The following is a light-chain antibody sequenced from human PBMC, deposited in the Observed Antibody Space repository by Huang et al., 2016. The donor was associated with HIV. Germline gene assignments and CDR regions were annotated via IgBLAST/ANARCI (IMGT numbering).Light chain of an antibody. J-gene: IGKJ2*03. CDR3: QQFGSSPPYS. V-gene: IGKV3-20*01. Sequence: IVLTQSPDTLSLSPGERATLSCRASQTVTNNYLDWYQQRPGQAPRLLIYGASTRATGIPDRFSGSGSGTDFTLTISRLEPKDFVVYYCQQFGSSPPYSFGQGTKLEIK. CDR2: GAS. CDR1: QTVTNNY.